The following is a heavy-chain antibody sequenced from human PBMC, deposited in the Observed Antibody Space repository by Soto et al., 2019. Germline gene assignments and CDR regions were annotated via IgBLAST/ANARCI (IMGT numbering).Heavy chain of an antibody. Sequence: ASVKVSCKASGYSFTTHGISWVRRAPGHGLEWMGWISAYNGDTHYVQRFQGRLTMTTDTSTSTAYMELRSLTTDDTAVYYCARDPPFSGILRGTPLMDVWGQGTTVTVSS. J-gene: IGHJ6*02. V-gene: IGHV1-18*04. CDR3: ARDPPFSGILRGTPLMDV. CDR2: ISAYNGDT. D-gene: IGHD4-17*01. CDR1: GYSFTTHG.